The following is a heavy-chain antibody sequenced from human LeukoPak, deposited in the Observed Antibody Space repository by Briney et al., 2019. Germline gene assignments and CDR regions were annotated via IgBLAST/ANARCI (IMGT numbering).Heavy chain of an antibody. Sequence: SETLSLTCAVYGGSFSGYYWSWLRQPPGKGLEWIGEINHSGSTNYNPSLKSRVTISVDTSKNQFSLKLSSVTAADTAVYYCASIRDSDFWSGYRLDYWGQGTLVTVSS. CDR1: GGSFSGYY. D-gene: IGHD3-3*01. CDR3: ASIRDSDFWSGYRLDY. J-gene: IGHJ4*02. CDR2: INHSGST. V-gene: IGHV4-34*01.